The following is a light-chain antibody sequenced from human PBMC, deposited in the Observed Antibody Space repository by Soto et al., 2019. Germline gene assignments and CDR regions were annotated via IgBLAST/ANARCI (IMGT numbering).Light chain of an antibody. CDR1: SSNIGSAY. V-gene: IGLV1-47*01. CDR3: AAWDDSLVV. J-gene: IGLJ2*01. Sequence: QSVLTQPPSASGTPGQKVTLSCSGSSSNIGSAYIYWYQHLPGTAPKLLIYRNNQRPSGVPDRFSASKSGTSASLAISGLRSEDDADYYCAAWDDSLVVFGGGTKVTVL. CDR2: RNN.